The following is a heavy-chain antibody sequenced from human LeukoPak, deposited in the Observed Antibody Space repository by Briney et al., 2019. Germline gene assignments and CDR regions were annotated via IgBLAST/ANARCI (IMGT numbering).Heavy chain of an antibody. CDR3: ARWTANYYDSSGYYCLDY. CDR2: MNPNSGNT. J-gene: IGHJ4*02. CDR1: GYTFTSYD. D-gene: IGHD3-22*01. Sequence: ASVKVSCKASGYTFTSYDINWVRQATGQGLEWMGWMNPNSGNTGYAQKFQGRVTITADESTSTAYMELSSLRSEDTAVYYCARWTANYYDSSGYYCLDYWGQGTLVTVSS. V-gene: IGHV1-8*01.